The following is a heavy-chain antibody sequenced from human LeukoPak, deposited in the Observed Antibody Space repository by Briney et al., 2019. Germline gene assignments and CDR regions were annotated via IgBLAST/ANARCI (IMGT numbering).Heavy chain of an antibody. CDR3: ARDRAVTTFDY. Sequence: PGGSLKLSCAASGNYWMHWVRQAPGKGLVWVSHINSDGSWTSYADSVKGRFTISKDNAKNSLYLQMNSLRAEDTAVYYCARDRAVTTFDYWGQGTLVTVSS. D-gene: IGHD4-17*01. CDR1: GNYW. CDR2: INSDGSWT. J-gene: IGHJ4*02. V-gene: IGHV3-74*01.